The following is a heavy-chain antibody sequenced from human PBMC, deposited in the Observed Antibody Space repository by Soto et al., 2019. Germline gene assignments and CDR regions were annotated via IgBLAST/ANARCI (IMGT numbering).Heavy chain of an antibody. CDR1: GFTVSNNY. D-gene: IGHD7-27*01. CDR2: IYSGGNT. V-gene: IGHV3-66*01. J-gene: IGHJ5*02. Sequence: EVQLVESGGGLVQPGESLRLSCAASGFTVSNNYMSWVRQAPGKGLEGVSFIYSGGNTYYADSVKGRFTISRDKSKNTLYLQMNNLRVEDTAVYYCTRRPGSWGQGTLVTVSS. CDR3: TRRPGS.